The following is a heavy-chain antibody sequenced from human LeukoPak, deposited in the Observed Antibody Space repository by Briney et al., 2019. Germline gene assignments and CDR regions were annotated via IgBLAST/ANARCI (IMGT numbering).Heavy chain of an antibody. CDR3: ARGAGYYYDSSGLPPDY. D-gene: IGHD3-22*01. CDR2: INPSGGST. J-gene: IGHJ4*02. V-gene: IGHV1-46*01. Sequence: ASVKVSCKASGYTFTSYYMHWVRQAPGQGLEWMGIINPSGGSTSYAQKFQGRVTMTRDMSTSTVYMELSSLRSEDTAVYYCARGAGYYYDSSGLPPDYWSQGTLVTVSS. CDR1: GYTFTSYY.